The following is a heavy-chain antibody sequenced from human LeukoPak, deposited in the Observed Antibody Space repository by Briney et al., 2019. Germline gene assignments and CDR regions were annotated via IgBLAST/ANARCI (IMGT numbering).Heavy chain of an antibody. V-gene: IGHV4-38-2*02. CDR3: ARLSGSYSLYYYYYYMDV. CDR2: IYHSGST. Sequence: PSETLSLTCTVSGYSISNDYHWGWIRQPPGKGLEWIGNIYHSGSTYYNPALKSRVTISVDTSKNQFSLKLSSVTAADTAVYYCARLSGSYSLYYYYYYMDVWGKGTTVTVSS. J-gene: IGHJ6*03. CDR1: GYSISNDYH. D-gene: IGHD1-26*01.